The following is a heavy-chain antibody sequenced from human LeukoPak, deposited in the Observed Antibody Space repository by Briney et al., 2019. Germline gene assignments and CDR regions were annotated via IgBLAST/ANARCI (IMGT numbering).Heavy chain of an antibody. CDR3: ARRHVTGGGFLFDY. CDR1: GGTFSSYA. V-gene: IGHV1-69*13. Sequence: SVKVSCKASGGTFSSYAITWVRQAPGQGLEWVGGIIPIFGTPTYAQKFQGRDTIAADESTLTAYMELSSLRPEDTAVYYCARRHVTGGGFLFDYWGQGTLVTVSS. CDR2: IIPIFGTP. D-gene: IGHD2-8*02. J-gene: IGHJ4*02.